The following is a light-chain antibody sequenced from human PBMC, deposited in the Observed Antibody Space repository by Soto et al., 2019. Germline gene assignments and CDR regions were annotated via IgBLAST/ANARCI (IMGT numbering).Light chain of an antibody. Sequence: QSVLTQPPSASGTPGQRVTISCSGSSSNIGSGVVNWYQQLPGTAPKLLIYSNTQRPSGVPDRFSGSKSGTSASLAISGLKFEDEADYYCAAWDDSLTGPVFGTGTKLTVL. V-gene: IGLV1-44*01. CDR1: SSNIGSGV. CDR2: SNT. J-gene: IGLJ1*01. CDR3: AAWDDSLTGPV.